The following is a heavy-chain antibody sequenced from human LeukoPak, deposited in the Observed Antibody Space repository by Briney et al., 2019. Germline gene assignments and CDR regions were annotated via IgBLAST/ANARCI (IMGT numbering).Heavy chain of an antibody. CDR3: ARQYSSSTPYYYYYMDV. V-gene: IGHV3-7*01. CDR2: IKQDGSEK. D-gene: IGHD6-6*01. J-gene: IGHJ6*03. CDR1: GFTCSSYW. Sequence: GGSLRLSCAASGFTCSSYWMSWVRQAPGKGLEWVANIKQDGSEKYYVDSVKGRFTISRDNAKNSLYLQMNSLRAEDTAVYYCARQYSSSTPYYYYYMDVWGKGTTVTVSS.